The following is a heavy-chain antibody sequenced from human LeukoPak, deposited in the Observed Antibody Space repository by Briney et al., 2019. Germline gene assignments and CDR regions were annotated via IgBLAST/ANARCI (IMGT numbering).Heavy chain of an antibody. J-gene: IGHJ4*02. Sequence: GASVKVSCKTSGYTFTGYYIHWVRQAPGQGLGWLGRIDPNSGGTSYAHNFQGRVTMTRDTSITTAYMDLSSLRSDDTAVYYCARDSRVSGDYWGQGTLVTVSS. V-gene: IGHV1-2*06. CDR2: IDPNSGGT. CDR1: GYTFTGYY. D-gene: IGHD2-2*01. CDR3: ARDSRVSGDY.